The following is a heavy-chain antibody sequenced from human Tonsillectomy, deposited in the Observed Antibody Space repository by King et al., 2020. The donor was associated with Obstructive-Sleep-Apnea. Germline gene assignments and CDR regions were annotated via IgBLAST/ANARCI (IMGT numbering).Heavy chain of an antibody. V-gene: IGHV3-30-3*01. J-gene: IGHJ5*02. CDR1: GFTFSSYA. CDR3: ARESYYDSSGYRDNWFDP. CDR2: ISYDGSNK. Sequence: VQLVESGGGVVQPGRSLRLSCAASGFTFSSYAMHWVRQAPGKGLEWVAVISYDGSNKYYADSVKGRFTISRDNSKNTLYLQMNSLRAEDTAVYYCARESYYDSSGYRDNWFDPWGQGTLVTVSS. D-gene: IGHD3-22*01.